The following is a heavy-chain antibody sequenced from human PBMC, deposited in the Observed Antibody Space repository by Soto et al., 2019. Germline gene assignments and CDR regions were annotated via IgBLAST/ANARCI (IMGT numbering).Heavy chain of an antibody. J-gene: IGHJ3*02. Sequence: SVKVSCKSSGGTFSSYAISWVRQAPGQGLEWMGGIIPNYGTANYAQKFQGRVTMTADTSTSTAYMELRSLRSDDTAVYYCATSYDSSGYYRPLLNFDIWGQGTMVTVSS. CDR2: IIPNYGTA. D-gene: IGHD3-22*01. CDR3: ATSYDSSGYYRPLLNFDI. CDR1: GGTFSSYA. V-gene: IGHV1-69*06.